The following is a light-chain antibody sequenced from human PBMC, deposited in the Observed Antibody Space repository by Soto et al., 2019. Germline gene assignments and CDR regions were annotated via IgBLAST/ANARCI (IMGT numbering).Light chain of an antibody. CDR1: QSVSSSY. CDR2: GAS. V-gene: IGKV3-20*01. Sequence: EIVLTQSPGTLSLSPGERVTLSCRASQSVSSSYLAWYQQKPGQAPRLLIYGASSRATGIPDRFCGSGSGTDFSLTITRLEPEDFAVYYCQQYGSSPNTFGQGTKLEIK. J-gene: IGKJ2*01. CDR3: QQYGSSPNT.